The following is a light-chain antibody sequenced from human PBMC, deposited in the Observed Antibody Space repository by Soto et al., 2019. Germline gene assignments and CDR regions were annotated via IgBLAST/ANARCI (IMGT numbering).Light chain of an antibody. V-gene: IGKV3-15*01. CDR3: QHYYFWPYT. CDR2: DAS. J-gene: IGKJ2*01. Sequence: EIVMTQSPATLSLSPGERATLSCRASQTIDNTLAWYQRKPGQAPRLLIYDASTRATGVPARFSGSGSGTDFTLTISSLHTEDFAVYYCQHYYFWPYTFGQGTKVDIK. CDR1: QTIDNT.